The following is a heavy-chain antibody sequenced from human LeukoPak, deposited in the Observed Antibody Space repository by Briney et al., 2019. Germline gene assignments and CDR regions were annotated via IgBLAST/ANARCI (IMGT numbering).Heavy chain of an antibody. D-gene: IGHD4-17*01. CDR1: GFPFDDYA. V-gene: IGHV3-49*03. CDR3: TRNTVTVHFDY. J-gene: IGHJ4*02. CDR2: IRSKAFGGTP. Sequence: PGRSLRLSCSASGFPFDDYAVSWFRQAPGKGLEWVGFIRSKAFGGTPEYAASVRGRFTISRDDSKSIAYLQMNSLKTEDTAVYYCTRNTVTVHFDYWSQGTLVTVSS.